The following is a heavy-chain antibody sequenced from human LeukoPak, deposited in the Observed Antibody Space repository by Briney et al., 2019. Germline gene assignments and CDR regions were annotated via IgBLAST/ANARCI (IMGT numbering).Heavy chain of an antibody. Sequence: SETLSLTCAVYGGSFSGYYWSWIRQPPGKGLEWIGEINHSGSTDYNPSLKSRVTISVDTSKNQFSLKLSSVTAADTAVYYCARERKRYCSGGSCYLYYYYYYMDVWGKGTTVTVSS. CDR3: ARERKRYCSGGSCYLYYYYYYMDV. CDR1: GGSFSGYY. V-gene: IGHV4-34*01. CDR2: INHSGST. J-gene: IGHJ6*03. D-gene: IGHD2-15*01.